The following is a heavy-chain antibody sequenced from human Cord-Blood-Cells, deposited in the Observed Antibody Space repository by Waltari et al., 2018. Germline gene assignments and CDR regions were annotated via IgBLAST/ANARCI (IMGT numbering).Heavy chain of an antibody. CDR1: GFSLSTSGMR. J-gene: IGHJ4*02. CDR3: ARIPSGSYYFDY. D-gene: IGHD1-26*01. V-gene: IGHV2-70*01. CDR2: IDWDDDK. Sequence: QVTLRESGPALVKPTQTLTLTCTFSGFSLSTSGMRVSWIRQPPGKALEWLALIDWDDDKYYSTSLKTRLTISKDTSKNQVVLTMTNMDPVDTATYYCARIPSGSYYFDYWGQGTLVTVSS.